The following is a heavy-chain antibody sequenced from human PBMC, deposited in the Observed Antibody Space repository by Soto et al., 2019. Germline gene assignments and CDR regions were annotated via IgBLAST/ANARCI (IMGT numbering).Heavy chain of an antibody. CDR2: ISHDGSKR. V-gene: IGHV3-30*18. CDR1: GFTFSDFG. J-gene: IGHJ4*01. CDR3: AKTATYVDGYDNTGYSSEDY. D-gene: IGHD3-22*01. Sequence: GGSLRLSCEVSGFTFSDFGLDWVRQALGKGLEWVAIISHDGSKRFYADSVKGRFTISRDNSKNTLYLQMSSLRPEDTALYYCAKTATYVDGYDNTGYSSEDYWGHGTLVTVSS.